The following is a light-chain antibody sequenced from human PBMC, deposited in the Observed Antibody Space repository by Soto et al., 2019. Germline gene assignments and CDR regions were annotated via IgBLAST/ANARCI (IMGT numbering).Light chain of an antibody. CDR3: QSYDSSLSGSV. CDR1: SSNIGAGYN. Sequence: QAVVTQPPSVSGAPGQRVTMSSTGSSSNIGAGYNVHWYQQLPGTAPKLLIYGNSNRPSGVPDRFSGSKSGTSASLAITGLQAEDEADYYCQSYDSSLSGSVFGGGTKLTVL. V-gene: IGLV1-40*01. CDR2: GNS. J-gene: IGLJ2*01.